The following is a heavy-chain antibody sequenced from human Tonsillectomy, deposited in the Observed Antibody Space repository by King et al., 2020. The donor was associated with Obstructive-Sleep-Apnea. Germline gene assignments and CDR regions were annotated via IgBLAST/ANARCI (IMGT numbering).Heavy chain of an antibody. J-gene: IGHJ2*01. CDR1: GFTFSSYA. Sequence: VQLVESGGGLVQPGGALRLSCAASGFTFSSYAMSWVRQAPGKGLEWVSTISGSGGNTYYADSVKGRFTISRDNSKNTLYLQMNSLRAEDTAVYYCAKGRGYNYPNWYFDFWGRGTLVTVSS. V-gene: IGHV3-23*04. CDR2: ISGSGGNT. CDR3: AKGRGYNYPNWYFDF. D-gene: IGHD5-18*01.